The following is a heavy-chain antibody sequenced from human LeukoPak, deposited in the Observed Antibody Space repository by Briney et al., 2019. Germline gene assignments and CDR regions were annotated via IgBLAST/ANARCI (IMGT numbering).Heavy chain of an antibody. V-gene: IGHV3-21*01. CDR2: ISSSSSYI. Sequence: GGSLRLSCAASGFTFSSYSMNWVRQAPGKGLEWVSSISSSSSYIYYADSVKGRFTISRDNAKNSLYLQMNSLRAEDTAVYYCAREWGSSWYNDYWGQGTLVTVSS. CDR1: GFTFSSYS. J-gene: IGHJ4*02. CDR3: AREWGSSWYNDY. D-gene: IGHD6-13*01.